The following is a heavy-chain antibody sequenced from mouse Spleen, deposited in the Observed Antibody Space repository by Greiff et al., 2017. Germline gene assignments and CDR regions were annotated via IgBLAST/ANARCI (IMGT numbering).Heavy chain of an antibody. CDR1: GYTFTDYE. V-gene: IGHV1-15*01. Sequence: VQLQQSGAELVRPGASVTLSCKASGYTFTDYEMHWVKQTPVHGLEWIGAIDPETGGTAYNQKFKGKATLTADKSSSTAYMELRSLTSEDSAVYYCTSYDYGNYFDYWGQGTTLTVSS. J-gene: IGHJ2*01. CDR2: IDPETGGT. CDR3: TSYDYGNYFDY. D-gene: IGHD2-4*01.